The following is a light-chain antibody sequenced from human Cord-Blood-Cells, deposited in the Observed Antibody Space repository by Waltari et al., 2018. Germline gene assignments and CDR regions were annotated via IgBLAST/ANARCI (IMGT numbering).Light chain of an antibody. J-gene: IGLJ3*02. V-gene: IGLV6-57*02. Sequence: NFMLTQPHSVSESPGKTVTISCTGSSGRIASHYVQWYQQRPGSAPTTVIYEDNQRPSWVPDRFSGSIDSSSNSASLTISGLKTEDEADYYCQSYDSSNRVFGGGTKLTVL. CDR2: EDN. CDR3: QSYDSSNRV. CDR1: SGRIASHY.